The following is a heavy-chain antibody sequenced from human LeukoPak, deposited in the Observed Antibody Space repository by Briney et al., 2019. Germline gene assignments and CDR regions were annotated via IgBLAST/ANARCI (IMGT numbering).Heavy chain of an antibody. CDR2: MNPNSGNT. V-gene: IGHV1-8*01. J-gene: IGHJ6*03. Sequence: ASVKVSCKASGYTFTSYDINWVRQATGQGLEWMGWMNPNSGNTGYAQKFQGRVTMTRNTSISTAYMELSSLRSEDTAVYYCARVAGHWNYVNYYYYYYMDVWGEGTTVTVSS. D-gene: IGHD1-7*01. CDR3: ARVAGHWNYVNYYYYYYMDV. CDR1: GYTFTSYD.